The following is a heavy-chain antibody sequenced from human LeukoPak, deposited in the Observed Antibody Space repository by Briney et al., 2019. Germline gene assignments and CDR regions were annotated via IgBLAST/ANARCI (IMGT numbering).Heavy chain of an antibody. CDR1: GYTFTSYG. D-gene: IGHD4-17*01. J-gene: IGHJ5*02. CDR3: ARDPVTTRFDP. CDR2: IIPIFGTA. Sequence: ASVKVSCKASGYTFTSYGISWVRQAPGQGLEWMGRIIPIFGTANYAQKFQGRVTITADKSTSTAYMELSSLRSEDTAVYYCARDPVTTRFDPWGQGTLVTVSS. V-gene: IGHV1-69*06.